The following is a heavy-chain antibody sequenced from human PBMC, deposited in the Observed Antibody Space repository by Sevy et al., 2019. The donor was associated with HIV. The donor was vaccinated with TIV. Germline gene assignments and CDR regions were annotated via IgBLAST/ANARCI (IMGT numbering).Heavy chain of an antibody. CDR3: VRAVAAHDSF. CDR2: VKQDGSVK. J-gene: IGHJ4*02. Sequence: GGSLRLSCAASGFSLNTYWMSWVRQTPGKGLEWVDNVKQDGSVKYYVDSVKGRFTISRDNARNLVYLQMNSLRVEDTALYYCVRAVAAHDSFWGQGTLVTVSS. CDR1: GFSLNTYW. D-gene: IGHD6-13*01. V-gene: IGHV3-7*01.